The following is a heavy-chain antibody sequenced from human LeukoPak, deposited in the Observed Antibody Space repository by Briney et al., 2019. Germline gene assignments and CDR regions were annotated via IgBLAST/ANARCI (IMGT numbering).Heavy chain of an antibody. CDR3: ARDSGWELQHFYFDH. CDR2: ISVYNGQT. Sequence: GASVKVSCKASGYTFNSYGINWVRQAPGQGLEWMGAISVYNGQTNYAHKFQGRVTMTTDTSTRTVYMELRSLRSDDTAVYYCARDSGWELQHFYFDHWGQGTLVTVSA. D-gene: IGHD1-26*01. V-gene: IGHV1-18*01. J-gene: IGHJ4*02. CDR1: GYTFNSYG.